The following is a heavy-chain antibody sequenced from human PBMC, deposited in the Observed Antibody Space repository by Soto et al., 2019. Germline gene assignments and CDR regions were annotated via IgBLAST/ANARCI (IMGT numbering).Heavy chain of an antibody. J-gene: IGHJ4*02. CDR3: AHLSLGDLLDY. CDR2: IYWNDDK. V-gene: IGHV2-5*01. D-gene: IGHD3-16*01. CDR1: GFSLSTSGVG. Sequence: QITLKESGPTLVKPTQTLTLTCTFSGFSLSTSGVGVGWIRQPPGTALEWLALIYWNDDKRYSPSLKRRLTTTTDTSKNQLLLTRTNRYPVDTATYYCAHLSLGDLLDYWGQGTLVTVSS.